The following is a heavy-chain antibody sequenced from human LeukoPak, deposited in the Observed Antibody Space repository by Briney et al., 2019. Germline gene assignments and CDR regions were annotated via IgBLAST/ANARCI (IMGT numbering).Heavy chain of an antibody. CDR2: IIPIFGTA. D-gene: IGHD6-13*01. J-gene: IGHJ5*02. V-gene: IGHV1-69*05. CDR3: AREGSSSWYSGNWFDP. CDR1: GGTFSSYA. Sequence: SVKVSCXASGGTFSSYAISWVRQAPGQGLEWMGRIIPIFGTANYAQKFQGRVTITTDESTSTAYMELSSLRSEDTAVYYCAREGSSSWYSGNWFDPWGQGTLVTVSS.